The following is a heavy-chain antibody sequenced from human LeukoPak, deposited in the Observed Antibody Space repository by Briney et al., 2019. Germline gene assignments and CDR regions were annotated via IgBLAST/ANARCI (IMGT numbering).Heavy chain of an antibody. CDR1: GGSISSYY. Sequence: LETLSLTCTVSGGSISSYYWSWIRQPPGKGLEWGGYIYFSGSTNYNPSLKSRATISVDTSKNQFSLKLRSVPAADTAVYYCASTYYYGSGSPNNWFDPWGQGTLVTVSS. CDR2: IYFSGST. V-gene: IGHV4-59*08. D-gene: IGHD3-10*01. CDR3: ASTYYYGSGSPNNWFDP. J-gene: IGHJ5*02.